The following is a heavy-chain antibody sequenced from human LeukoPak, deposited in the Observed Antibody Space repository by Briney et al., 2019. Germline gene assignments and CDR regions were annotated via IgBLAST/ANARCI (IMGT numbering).Heavy chain of an antibody. D-gene: IGHD3-22*01. CDR2: IIPIFGTA. CDR3: ARVPYDSSGYYYYFDY. Sequence: GASGTVSCKASGGTFSSYAIRWVRQAPGQGREWVGGIIPIFGTANYAQKFQGRVTITADASTSTAYMELSSLRSEDTAVYYCARVPYDSSGYYYYFDYWRQGPLVTVSS. J-gene: IGHJ4*02. CDR1: GGTFSSYA. V-gene: IGHV1-69*13.